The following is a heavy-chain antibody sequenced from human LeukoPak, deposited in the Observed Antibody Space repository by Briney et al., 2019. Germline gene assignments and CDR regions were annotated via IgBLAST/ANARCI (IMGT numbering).Heavy chain of an antibody. CDR2: INYSGST. J-gene: IGHJ4*02. CDR3: ARLTRITMVRGVINAKDY. D-gene: IGHD3-10*01. Sequence: SETLSLTCTVSGASISSHYWSWIRQAPGKGLEWIGFINYSGSTMYNPSLKSRVTISIDTSTNQFSLKLSSVTAADTAVYYCARLTRITMVRGVINAKDYWGQGTLVTVSS. V-gene: IGHV4-59*08. CDR1: GASISSHY.